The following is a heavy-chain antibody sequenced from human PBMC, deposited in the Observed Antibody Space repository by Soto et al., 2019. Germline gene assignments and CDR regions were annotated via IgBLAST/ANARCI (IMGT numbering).Heavy chain of an antibody. CDR1: GFTFSSYA. CDR3: ARRGSGSYYDY. D-gene: IGHD1-26*01. CDR2: ISGSGGST. Sequence: EVQLLESGGGLVQPGGSLRLSCAASGFTFSSYAMRWVRQAPVKGLEWVSAISGSGGSTYYADSVEGRFTISRDNSKITLYLQMNSLRAEDTAVYYCARRGSGSYYDYWGQGTLVTVSS. V-gene: IGHV3-23*01. J-gene: IGHJ4*02.